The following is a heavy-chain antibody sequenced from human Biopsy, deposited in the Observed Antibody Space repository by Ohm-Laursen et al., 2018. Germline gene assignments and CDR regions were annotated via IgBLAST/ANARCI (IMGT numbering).Heavy chain of an antibody. CDR3: ARGDFWSGYYTIFDY. J-gene: IGHJ4*02. Sequence: SPSASPKTSVYTFTKYGISWVRQAPGQGLECMGWISAFNDYTNYAQQLQGRVTMTIDTSTNTAYMELKSLRSDDTAVDYCARGDFWSGYYTIFDYWGQGTLVTVSS. D-gene: IGHD3-3*01. V-gene: IGHV1-18*01. CDR2: ISAFNDYT. CDR1: VYTFTKYG.